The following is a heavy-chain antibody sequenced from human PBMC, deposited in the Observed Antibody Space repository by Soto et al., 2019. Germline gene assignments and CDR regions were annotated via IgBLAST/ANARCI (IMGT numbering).Heavy chain of an antibody. CDR3: ATQLEQIY. Sequence: QVQLVQSGAEEKKPGASVKVSCKASGYTFTNYAMHWVRQAPGQRLEWMGWINAGNGNTKCSQNFQGRVTITRDTSASTVYMELSSLRSEDTAVYYCATQLEQIYWGQGTLVIVSS. V-gene: IGHV1-3*05. J-gene: IGHJ4*02. CDR1: GYTFTNYA. CDR2: INAGNGNT. D-gene: IGHD1-1*01.